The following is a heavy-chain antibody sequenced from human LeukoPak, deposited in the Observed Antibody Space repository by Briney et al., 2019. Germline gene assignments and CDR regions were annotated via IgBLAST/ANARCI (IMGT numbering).Heavy chain of an antibody. V-gene: IGHV1-8*01. CDR2: MNPNSGNT. CDR3: ARYSSWYNWFDP. D-gene: IGHD6-13*01. Sequence: ASVKVSCKASGYTFTNYDVNWVRQATGQGLGWMGWMNPNSGNTGYAQKFQGRVTMTRNTSISTAYMELSSLRSEDTAVYYCARYSSWYNWFDPWGQGTLVTVSS. CDR1: GYTFTNYD. J-gene: IGHJ5*02.